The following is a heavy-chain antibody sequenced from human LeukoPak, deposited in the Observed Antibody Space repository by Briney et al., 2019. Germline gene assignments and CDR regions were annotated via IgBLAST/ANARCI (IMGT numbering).Heavy chain of an antibody. J-gene: IGHJ4*02. Sequence: PGGSLRLSCAASGFTFSSYGMHWVRQAPGKGLEWVANIRQDGGVKYYMDSAKGRFTLSRDNAKSSLYLQMNSLRVEDTAMYFCARTVVVVVGASDYFDYWGQGTLVTVSS. CDR2: IRQDGGVK. D-gene: IGHD2-2*01. CDR1: GFTFSSYG. V-gene: IGHV3-7*03. CDR3: ARTVVVVVGASDYFDY.